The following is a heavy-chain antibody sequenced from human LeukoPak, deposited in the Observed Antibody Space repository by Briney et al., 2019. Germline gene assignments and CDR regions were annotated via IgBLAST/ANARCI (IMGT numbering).Heavy chain of an antibody. V-gene: IGHV3-21*01. J-gene: IGHJ6*04. D-gene: IGHD3-10*02. CDR2: ISSSSTYM. CDR3: AELGITMIGGV. Sequence: PGGSLRLSCAASGFTFSTYSMNWVRQTPGKGLEWVSSISSSSTYMHSADSVKGRFTISRDNAKNSLYLQMNNLKAEDTAVYYCAELGITMIGGVWGKGTTVTISS. CDR1: GFTFSTYS.